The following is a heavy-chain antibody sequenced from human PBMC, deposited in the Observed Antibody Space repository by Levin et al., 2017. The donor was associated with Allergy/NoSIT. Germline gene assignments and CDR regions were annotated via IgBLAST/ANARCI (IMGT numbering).Heavy chain of an antibody. CDR1: GGSISSYY. V-gene: IGHV4-59*01. Sequence: PSETLSLTCTVSGGSISSYYWSWIRQPPGKGLEWIGYIYYSGSTNYNPSLKSRVTISVDTSKNQFSLKLSSVTAADTAVYYCARLYDYFHYWGQGTLVTVSS. CDR2: IYYSGST. J-gene: IGHJ4*02. D-gene: IGHD5/OR15-5a*01. CDR3: ARLYDYFHY.